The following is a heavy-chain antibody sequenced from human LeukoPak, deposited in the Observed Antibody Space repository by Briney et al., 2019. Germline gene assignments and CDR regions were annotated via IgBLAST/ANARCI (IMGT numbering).Heavy chain of an antibody. V-gene: IGHV3-23*01. Sequence: GGPLRLSCATSGFTFSNAWMSWVRQAPGKGLEWVSAISGSGGSTYYADSVKGRFTIPRDNSKNTLYLQMNSLRAEDTAVYYCAKDGLLWFGELRSYFDYWGQGTLVTVSS. CDR1: GFTFSNAW. J-gene: IGHJ4*03. CDR3: AKDGLLWFGELRSYFDY. CDR2: ISGSGGST. D-gene: IGHD3-10*01.